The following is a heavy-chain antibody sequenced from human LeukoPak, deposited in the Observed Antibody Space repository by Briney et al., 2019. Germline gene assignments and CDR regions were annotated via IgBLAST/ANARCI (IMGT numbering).Heavy chain of an antibody. CDR1: GGSISSYY. D-gene: IGHD5-18*01. V-gene: IGHV4-59*01. J-gene: IGHJ6*02. CDR3: ARGVYSYGYVNYYYGMDV. CDR2: ICYSGST. Sequence: SETLSLTCTVSGGSISSYYWSWTRQPPGKGLEWIGYICYSGSTNYNPSLKSRVTISVDTSKNQFSLKLSSVTAADTAVYYCARGVYSYGYVNYYYGMDVWGQGTTVTVSS.